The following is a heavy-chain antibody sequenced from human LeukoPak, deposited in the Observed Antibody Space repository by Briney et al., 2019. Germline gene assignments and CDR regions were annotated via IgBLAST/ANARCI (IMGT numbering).Heavy chain of an antibody. CDR1: GFIFSNYE. J-gene: IGHJ4*02. D-gene: IGHD5-18*01. CDR3: ARGSGKKLWLSDFDY. V-gene: IGHV3-48*03. CDR2: ISSSGSVI. Sequence: GGSLRLSCAASGFIFSNYEMNWVRQAPGKGLEWLSYISSSGSVINYADSVKGRFTISRDNAKNSLYLQMNSLRAEDTAVYYCARGSGKKLWLSDFDYWGQGTLVTVSP.